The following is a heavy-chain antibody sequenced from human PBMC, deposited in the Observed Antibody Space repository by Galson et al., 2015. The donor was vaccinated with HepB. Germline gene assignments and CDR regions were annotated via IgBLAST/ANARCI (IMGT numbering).Heavy chain of an antibody. D-gene: IGHD5-18*01. CDR1: GFTFNTYA. CDR2: ISHDGSNK. CDR3: ARDWGRYGYGYNFDY. V-gene: IGHV3-30-3*01. J-gene: IGHJ4*02. Sequence: SLRLSCAASGFTFNTYAIHWVRQAPGKGLEWVAVISHDGSNKYYADSVKGRFSISRDNSKNTLYLQMNSLRAEDTAVYYCARDWGRYGYGYNFDYWGRGTLVTVSS.